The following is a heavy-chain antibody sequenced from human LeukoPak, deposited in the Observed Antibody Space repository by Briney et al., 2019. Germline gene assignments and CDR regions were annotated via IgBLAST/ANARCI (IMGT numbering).Heavy chain of an antibody. V-gene: IGHV3-11*04. CDR3: AREARYYYDSSGYYSPYYYMDV. D-gene: IGHD3-22*01. Sequence: GGSLRLSCAASGFTFSDYYMSWIRQAPGKGLEWVSYISSSGSTIYYADSVKGRFTISRDNAKNSLYLQMNSLRAEDTAVYYCAREARYYYDSSGYYSPYYYMDVWGKGTTVTVSS. J-gene: IGHJ6*03. CDR2: ISSSGSTI. CDR1: GFTFSDYY.